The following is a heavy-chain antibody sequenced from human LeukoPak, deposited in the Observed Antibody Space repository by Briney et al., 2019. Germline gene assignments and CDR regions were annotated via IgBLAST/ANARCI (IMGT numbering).Heavy chain of an antibody. Sequence: PSETLSLTCTVSGGSISSSSYYWGWIRQPPGKGLEWIGSIYYSGCTYYNPSLKSRVTISLDTSMKQFSLKLTSVTAADTAVYYCARFTRYCTGAGCENWFDPWGQGTLVTVSS. CDR3: ARFTRYCTGAGCENWFDP. V-gene: IGHV4-39*07. CDR2: IYYSGCT. D-gene: IGHD2-8*02. J-gene: IGHJ5*02. CDR1: GGSISSSSYY.